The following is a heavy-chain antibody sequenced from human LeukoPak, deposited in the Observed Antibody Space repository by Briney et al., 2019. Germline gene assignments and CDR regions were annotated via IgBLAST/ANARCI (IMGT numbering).Heavy chain of an antibody. CDR3: ARGSPSRYCSGGSCYSYAFDI. CDR2: INHSGST. CDR1: GGSFSGYY. Sequence: SETLSLTCAVYGGSFSGYYWSWIRQPPGKGLEWIGEINHSGSTNYNPSLKSRVTISVDASKNQFSLKLSSVTAADTAVYYCARGSPSRYCSGGSCYSYAFDIWGQGTMVTVSS. V-gene: IGHV4-34*01. D-gene: IGHD2-15*01. J-gene: IGHJ3*02.